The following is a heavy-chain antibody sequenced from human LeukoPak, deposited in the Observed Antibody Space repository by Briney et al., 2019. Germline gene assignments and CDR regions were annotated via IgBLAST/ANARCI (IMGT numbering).Heavy chain of an antibody. CDR2: MNPNSGNT. Sequence: ASVKVSCKASGYTFTSYDINWVRQATGQGLEWMGWMNPNSGNTGYAQKFQGRVTMTRNTSISTAYMELSSLRSEDTAVYYCARGAQQSSSWYGGSRYYFDYWGQGTLVTVSS. V-gene: IGHV1-8*01. D-gene: IGHD6-13*01. CDR1: GYTFTSYD. J-gene: IGHJ4*02. CDR3: ARGAQQSSSWYGGSRYYFDY.